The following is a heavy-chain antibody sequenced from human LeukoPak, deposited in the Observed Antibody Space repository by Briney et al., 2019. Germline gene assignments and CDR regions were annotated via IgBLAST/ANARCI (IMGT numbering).Heavy chain of an antibody. J-gene: IGHJ4*02. CDR3: AREGSRDGYNSCYY. D-gene: IGHD5-24*01. CDR2: IKQDGSEK. V-gene: IGHV3-7*01. Sequence: GGSLRLSCAASGFTFSSYWMSWVRQAPGKGLEWVANIKQDGSEKYYVDSVKGRFTISRDNAKNSLYLQMNSLRAEDTAVYYCAREGSRDGYNSCYYWGQGTLVTVSS. CDR1: GFTFSSYW.